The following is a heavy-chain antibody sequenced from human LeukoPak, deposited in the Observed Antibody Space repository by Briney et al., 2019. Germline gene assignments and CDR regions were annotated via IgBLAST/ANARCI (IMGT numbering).Heavy chain of an antibody. V-gene: IGHV3-9*01. D-gene: IGHD3-10*01. Sequence: GGSLRLSCAASGFPFGDYVVHWVRRAPGKGLEWVLGISWNRDSIYYADSVKGRFTISRDNAKNSLYLQMSSLRAEDTGFYYCAKGDRLLLYNWLDPGGQGTRVSVS. CDR2: ISWNRDSI. CDR1: GFPFGDYV. CDR3: AKGDRLLLYNWLDP. J-gene: IGHJ5*02.